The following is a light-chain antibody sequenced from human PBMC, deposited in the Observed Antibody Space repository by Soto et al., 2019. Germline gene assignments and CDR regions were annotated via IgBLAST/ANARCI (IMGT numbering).Light chain of an antibody. CDR2: DNY. V-gene: IGLV1-51*01. CDR3: GTWDRSLNAEV. J-gene: IGLJ7*01. CDR1: TSNIGDAS. Sequence: QAVVTQPPSVSAAPGQRVAISCSGSTSNIGDASVAWYQQLPGTAPKLLIYDNYKRPSGIPDRFSGAKYGTSATLVITGLQTGDEATYYCGTWDRSLNAEVFGGGTQLTVL.